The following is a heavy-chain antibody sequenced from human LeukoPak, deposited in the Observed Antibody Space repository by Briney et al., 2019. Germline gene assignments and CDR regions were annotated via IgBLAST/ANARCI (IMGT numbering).Heavy chain of an antibody. Sequence: SVTLSLTCTVSGGSISSGGYFWSWIRQHPGKGLEWIGYIYYSGSTYYNPSLKSRVTISVDKSKNQFSLKLSSVTAADTAVYYCARGRDSSGSEDYQVFDYWGQGTLVTVSS. CDR2: IYYSGST. CDR3: ARGRDSSGSEDYQVFDY. CDR1: GGSISSGGYF. D-gene: IGHD3-22*01. J-gene: IGHJ4*02. V-gene: IGHV4-31*03.